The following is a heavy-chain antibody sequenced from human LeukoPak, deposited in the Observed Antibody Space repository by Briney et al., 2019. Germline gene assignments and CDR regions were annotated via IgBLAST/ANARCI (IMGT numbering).Heavy chain of an antibody. J-gene: IGHJ3*02. CDR1: GGSISNYY. D-gene: IGHD1-7*01. V-gene: IGHV4-59*05. CDR3: ARVIIGTTNFDI. Sequence: PSETLSLTCTVSGGSISNYYWSWIRQPPGKGLEWIGRTYDSGSTDYNPSLQSRVTVSVDTSKNQFSLNLSSVTAADTAVYYCARVIIGTTNFDIWGQGTMVTVSS. CDR2: TYDSGST.